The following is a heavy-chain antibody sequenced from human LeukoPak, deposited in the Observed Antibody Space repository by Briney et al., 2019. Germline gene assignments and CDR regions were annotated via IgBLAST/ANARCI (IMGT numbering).Heavy chain of an antibody. V-gene: IGHV5-51*01. Sequence: PGASLQISGEGSGSIFTNYWIGGGRDLRGKGQEWMGIIYAGDSDTRYSPSFQGQVTISADKSISTAYLQWTSLQASDTAMYYCARQGPTTSRAFDIWGQGTLVTVSS. CDR3: ARQGPTTSRAFDI. CDR2: IYAGDSDT. D-gene: IGHD1-26*01. CDR1: GSIFTNYW. J-gene: IGHJ3*02.